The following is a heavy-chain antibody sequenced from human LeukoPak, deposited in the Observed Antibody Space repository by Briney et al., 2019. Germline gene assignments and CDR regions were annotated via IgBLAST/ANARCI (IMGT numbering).Heavy chain of an antibody. Sequence: PSDTLSLTCAVSGYSISSTNWWGWIRQPPGKGLEWIGYIYYSGGTYYNPSLKSRVTMSVDTSKNQFSLKLSSVTAVDTAAYYCARTEQNNWFDPWGQGTLVTVSS. D-gene: IGHD6-13*01. CDR2: IYYSGGT. CDR1: GYSISSTNW. CDR3: ARTEQNNWFDP. V-gene: IGHV4-28*01. J-gene: IGHJ5*02.